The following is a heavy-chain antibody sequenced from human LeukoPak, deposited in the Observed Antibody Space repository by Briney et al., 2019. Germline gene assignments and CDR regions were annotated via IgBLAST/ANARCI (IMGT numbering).Heavy chain of an antibody. J-gene: IGHJ4*02. CDR2: IYSGGST. Sequence: PGGSLRLSCAASGFTVSSNYMSWVRQAPGKGLEWVSVIYSGGSTYYADSVKGRFTISRDNSKNTLYLQMNSLRAEDTAVYYCARVLSGTLTFDHWGQGTLVAVSS. CDR1: GFTVSSNY. CDR3: ARVLSGTLTFDH. D-gene: IGHD3-9*01. V-gene: IGHV3-66*01.